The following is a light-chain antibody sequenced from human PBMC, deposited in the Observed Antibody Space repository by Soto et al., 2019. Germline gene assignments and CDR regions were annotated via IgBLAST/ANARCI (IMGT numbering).Light chain of an antibody. CDR2: DAS. CDR1: QSVSSK. CDR3: KQRSNWPPIT. V-gene: IGKV3-11*01. Sequence: EIVMTQSPATLSVSPGERATLSCRASQSVSSKLAWYQQKPGQAPRLLIYDASNRATGIPARFSGSGSGTDFTLTISSLEAEDFAVYYCKQRSNWPPITFGQGTRLEIK. J-gene: IGKJ5*01.